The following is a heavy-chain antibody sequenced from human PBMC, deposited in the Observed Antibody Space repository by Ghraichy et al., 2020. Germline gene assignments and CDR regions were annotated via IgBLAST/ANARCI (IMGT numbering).Heavy chain of an antibody. Sequence: GGSLRLSCAASGFTFNTHGMHWVRRPPGRGLEWVALIQFDGKNEYYANSVKGRFTVSRDNSMDTLYLQMNNLRAEDTAVYFCARDNGYTNGHGADYWGRGTLVTVSS. CDR2: IQFDGKNE. J-gene: IGHJ4*02. D-gene: IGHD6-19*01. CDR1: GFTFNTHG. V-gene: IGHV3-33*05. CDR3: ARDNGYTNGHGADY.